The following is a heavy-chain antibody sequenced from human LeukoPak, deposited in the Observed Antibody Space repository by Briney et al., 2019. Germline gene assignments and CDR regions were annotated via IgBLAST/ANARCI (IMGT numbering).Heavy chain of an antibody. D-gene: IGHD3-10*01. V-gene: IGHV1-46*01. J-gene: IGHJ4*02. CDR1: GNTFTSYY. CDR3: ARDRDLDY. Sequence: ASVKVSCKAFGNTFTSYYMHWVRQAPGQGLEWMGIINPSGGSTNYAQKFQGRVTITADESTSTAYMELSSLRSEDTAVYYCARDRDLDYWGQGTLVTVSS. CDR2: INPSGGST.